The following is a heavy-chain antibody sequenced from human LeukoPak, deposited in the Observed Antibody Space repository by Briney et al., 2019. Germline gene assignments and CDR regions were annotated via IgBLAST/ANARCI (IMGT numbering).Heavy chain of an antibody. CDR1: GFTFSSYA. J-gene: IGHJ4*02. CDR2: ISGSGGST. D-gene: IGHD3-10*01. Sequence: GGSLRLSCAASGFTFSSYAMSWVRQAPGKGLEWASAISGSGGSTYYADSVKGRFTISRDNSKNTQYLQMNSLRAEDTAVYYCAKQRTYYHGTGYDYWGQGTLVTVSS. V-gene: IGHV3-23*01. CDR3: AKQRTYYHGTGYDY.